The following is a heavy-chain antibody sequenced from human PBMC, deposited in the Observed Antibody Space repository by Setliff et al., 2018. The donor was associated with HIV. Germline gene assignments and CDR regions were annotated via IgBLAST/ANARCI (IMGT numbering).Heavy chain of an antibody. CDR3: AKDVCSGAYCYAYYYYGMDV. D-gene: IGHD2-15*01. Sequence: LRLSCAASGFTFNTYAMNWVRQAPGKGLEWVAFIRYDGSQKYYVDSVKGRFTISRDNSKNTLYLQMNSLRVEDTAVYYCAKDVCSGAYCYAYYYYGMDVWGQGTMVTVSS. CDR1: GFTFNTYA. CDR2: IRYDGSQK. J-gene: IGHJ6*02. V-gene: IGHV3-30*02.